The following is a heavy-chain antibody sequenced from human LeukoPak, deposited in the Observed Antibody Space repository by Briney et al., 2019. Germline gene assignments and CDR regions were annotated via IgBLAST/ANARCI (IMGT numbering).Heavy chain of an antibody. V-gene: IGHV3-21*01. CDR3: ARDIGYCSGGSCYPGYYYYGMDV. D-gene: IGHD2-15*01. CDR1: GFTFSSYS. CDR2: ISSSSSYI. Sequence: GGSLRLSCAASGFTFSSYSINWVRQAPGKGLEWVSSISSSSSYIYYADSVKGRFTISIDNAKNSLYLQMNSLRAEDTAVYYCARDIGYCSGGSCYPGYYYYGMDVWGQGTTVTVSS. J-gene: IGHJ6*02.